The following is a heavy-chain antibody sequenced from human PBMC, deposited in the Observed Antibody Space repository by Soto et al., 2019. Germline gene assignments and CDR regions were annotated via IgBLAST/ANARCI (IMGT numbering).Heavy chain of an antibody. V-gene: IGHV3-66*01. CDR3: AREDCSSTSCNWFDP. CDR1: GFTVSSNY. D-gene: IGHD2-2*01. J-gene: IGHJ5*02. CDR2: IYSGGST. Sequence: GGSLRLSCAASGFTVSSNYVSWVRQAPGKGLEWVSVIYSGGSTYYADSVKGRFTISRDNSKNTLYLQMNSLRAEDTAVYYCAREDCSSTSCNWFDPWGQGTLVTVSS.